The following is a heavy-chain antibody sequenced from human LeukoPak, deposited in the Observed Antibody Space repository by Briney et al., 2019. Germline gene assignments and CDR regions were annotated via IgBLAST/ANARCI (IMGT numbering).Heavy chain of an antibody. CDR1: GFTFIDYD. Sequence: GGSLRLSCAASGFTFIDYDMHWVRQVIGKGLEWVSAICIRGDTHYSAPVKGRCTISRENAESSLYLQMHSLRAEDTAVYYCARGGIQVSGIDEFDYWGQGTLVTVSS. CDR3: ARGGIQVSGIDEFDY. CDR2: ICIRGDT. J-gene: IGHJ4*02. D-gene: IGHD6-19*01. V-gene: IGHV3-13*01.